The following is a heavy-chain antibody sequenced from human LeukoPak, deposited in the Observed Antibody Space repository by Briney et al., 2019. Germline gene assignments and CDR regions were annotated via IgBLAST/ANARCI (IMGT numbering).Heavy chain of an antibody. D-gene: IGHD5-12*01. CDR1: GYSISSGYY. J-gene: IGHJ4*02. CDR2: IYHSGST. V-gene: IGHV4-38-2*01. CDR3: ARHEEGLRLLGFDY. Sequence: TSETLSLTCAVSGYSISSGYYWGWVRQPPGKGLEWIGSIYHSGSTYYNPSLKSRVTISVDTSKNQFSLNLRSVTAADTAVYFCARHEEGLRLLGFDYWGQGTLVTVSS.